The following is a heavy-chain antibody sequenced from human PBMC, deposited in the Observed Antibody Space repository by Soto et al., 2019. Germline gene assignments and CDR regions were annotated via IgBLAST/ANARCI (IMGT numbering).Heavy chain of an antibody. CDR2: IHYSGST. V-gene: IGHV4-31*03. CDR3: AREGSPKSRGWTTGLGGRFHP. CDR1: GGSISSGDDY. J-gene: IGHJ5*02. D-gene: IGHD6-19*01. Sequence: QVQLQESGPGLVKPSQTLSLTCTVSGGSISSGDDYWSWIRQHTGKGLEWIGYIHYSGSTYYNPTLETRVSRSGDTSKTQFTRTVSPVTARDTAAEYGAREGSPKSRGWTTGLGGRFHPWGQGTLVTVSS.